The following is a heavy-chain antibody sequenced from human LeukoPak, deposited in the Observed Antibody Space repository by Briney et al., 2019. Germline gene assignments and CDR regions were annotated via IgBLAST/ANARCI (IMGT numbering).Heavy chain of an antibody. CDR2: IFYSGAA. CDR3: ARRGYSSSWSNY. V-gene: IGHV4-39*01. D-gene: IGHD6-13*01. Sequence: SETLSLTCTVSGGSISSSDYYWGWVRQPPGKGLEWIGSIFYSGAAHCNPSLKSRVTISVDTSNNQFSLMLSSVTAADTAVYYCARRGYSSSWSNYWGQGTLVTVSS. J-gene: IGHJ4*02. CDR1: GGSISSSDYY.